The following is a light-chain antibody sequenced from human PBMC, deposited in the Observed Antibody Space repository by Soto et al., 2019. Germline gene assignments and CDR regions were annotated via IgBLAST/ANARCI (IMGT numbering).Light chain of an antibody. CDR1: QSVSSFY. CDR3: QQYGDWPRT. V-gene: IGKV3-20*01. CDR2: GAS. J-gene: IGKJ1*01. Sequence: EIVLTQSPGTLSLSPGERATLSCRASQSVSSFYLAWYQQRAGQAPRLLIYGASTRATGIPDRFSGSGSGTDFILTISRLEPEDFAVYYCQQYGDWPRTFGQGNKVEIK.